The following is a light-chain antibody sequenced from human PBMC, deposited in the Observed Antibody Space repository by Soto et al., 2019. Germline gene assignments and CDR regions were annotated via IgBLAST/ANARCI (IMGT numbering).Light chain of an antibody. Sequence: QLVLTQPPSASGTPGQKVTISCSGSSSNIGSNTVNWYQQVPGAAPKLLMYSFHQRPSGVPDRFSGSKSGTSASLAIRGLQFEDEADYYCATWDDRLNGYVFGTGTKLTVL. CDR3: ATWDDRLNGYV. CDR1: SSNIGSNT. V-gene: IGLV1-44*01. J-gene: IGLJ1*01. CDR2: SFH.